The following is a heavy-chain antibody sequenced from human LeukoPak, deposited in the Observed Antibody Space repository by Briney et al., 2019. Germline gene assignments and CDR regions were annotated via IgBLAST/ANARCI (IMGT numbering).Heavy chain of an antibody. V-gene: IGHV4-59*01. CDR2: IYYSGST. CDR1: GGSISNYY. CDR3: ARAGYSSSWADY. Sequence: SETLSLTCTVSGGSISNYYWSWIRQPPGKELEWIGYIYYSGSTNYNPSLKSRVTISVDTSKNQFSLKLSSVTAADTAVYYCARAGYSSSWADYWGQGTLVTVSS. J-gene: IGHJ4*02. D-gene: IGHD6-13*01.